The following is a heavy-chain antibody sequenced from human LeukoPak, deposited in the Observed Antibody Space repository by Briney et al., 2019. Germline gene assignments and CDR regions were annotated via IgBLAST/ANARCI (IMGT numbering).Heavy chain of an antibody. CDR2: IYGSGRV. V-gene: IGHV3-23*05. Sequence: PGGSLRLSCAAYGFTFSEITMNWVRQAPGKGLGWVSAIYGSGRVEYRDSVRGRFTISRDNSKNMVYLQMTSLRAEDTAVYYCAKDRLPDGVWSIDSWGQGTLVTVSS. CDR1: GFTFSEIT. J-gene: IGHJ4*02. D-gene: IGHD3-3*01. CDR3: AKDRLPDGVWSIDS.